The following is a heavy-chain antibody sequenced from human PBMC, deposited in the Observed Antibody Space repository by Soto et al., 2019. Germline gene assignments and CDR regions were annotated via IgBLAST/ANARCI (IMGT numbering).Heavy chain of an antibody. CDR3: ARDLRYYDILTGYYVYYYYGMDV. V-gene: IGHV3-33*01. D-gene: IGHD3-9*01. CDR2: IWYDGSNK. Sequence: PGGSLRLSCAASGFTFSSYGMHWFRQAPGKGLEWVAVIWYDGSNKYYADSVKGRFTISRDNSKNTLYLQMNSLRAEDTAVYYCARDLRYYDILTGYYVYYYYGMDVWGQGTTVTVSS. J-gene: IGHJ6*02. CDR1: GFTFSSYG.